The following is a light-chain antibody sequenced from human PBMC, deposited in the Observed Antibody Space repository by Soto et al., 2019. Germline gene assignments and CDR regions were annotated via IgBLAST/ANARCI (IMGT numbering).Light chain of an antibody. V-gene: IGKV1-39*01. J-gene: IGKJ5*01. CDR3: QQSYSIPIT. CDR2: AAS. Sequence: DIQRAQSPSSLSASVVDRVTITCRASQSISSYLNWYQQKPGKAPKILIYAASSLQGGVPSRFRGSGSGTDFTLTISGLQPEDFGTYYCQQSYSIPITFGQGTRLGIK. CDR1: QSISSY.